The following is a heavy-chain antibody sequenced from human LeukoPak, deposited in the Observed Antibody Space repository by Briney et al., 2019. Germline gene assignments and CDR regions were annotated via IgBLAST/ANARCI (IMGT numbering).Heavy chain of an antibody. D-gene: IGHD6-13*01. CDR2: MNPNSGNT. Sequence: ASVKVSCKASGYTFTSYDINRVRQATGQGLEWMGWMNPNSGNTGYAQKFQGRVTMTRNTSISTAYMELSSLRSEDTAVYYCARGFSSSWYYPTKRFDYWGQGTLVTVSS. J-gene: IGHJ4*02. CDR1: GYTFTSYD. V-gene: IGHV1-8*01. CDR3: ARGFSSSWYYPTKRFDY.